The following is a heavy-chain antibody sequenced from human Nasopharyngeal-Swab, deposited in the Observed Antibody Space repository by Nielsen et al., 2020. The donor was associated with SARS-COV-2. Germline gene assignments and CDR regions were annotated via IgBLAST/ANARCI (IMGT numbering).Heavy chain of an antibody. CDR1: GFTFSSYA. J-gene: IGHJ4*02. Sequence: GESLKISCAASGFTFSSYAMSWVRQAPGKGLEWVSAISGSGGSTYYADSVKGRFTISRDNSKNTLYLQMNSLRAEDTAVYYCAKGSLRREMATMSAHDYWGQGTLVTVSS. CDR3: AKGSLRREMATMSAHDY. CDR2: ISGSGGST. D-gene: IGHD5-24*01. V-gene: IGHV3-23*01.